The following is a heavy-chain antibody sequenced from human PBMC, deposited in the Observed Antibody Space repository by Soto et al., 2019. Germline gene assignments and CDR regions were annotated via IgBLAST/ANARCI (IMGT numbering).Heavy chain of an antibody. Sequence: SETLSLTYAVSGGSISSGGYSWSWIRQPPGKGLEWIGYMYNTGSTVYNPSFKSRVTISVDTSKNQFSLKLNSVTAADTAVYYCARDLWGYCGTDCYPLDVWGQGTTVTVSS. V-gene: IGHV4-61*08. D-gene: IGHD2-21*02. CDR3: ARDLWGYCGTDCYPLDV. J-gene: IGHJ6*02. CDR1: GGSISSGGYS. CDR2: MYNTGST.